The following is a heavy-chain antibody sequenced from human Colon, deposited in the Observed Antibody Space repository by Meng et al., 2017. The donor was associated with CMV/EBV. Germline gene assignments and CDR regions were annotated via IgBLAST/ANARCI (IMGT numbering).Heavy chain of an antibody. V-gene: IGHV3-23*01. CDR1: DFTFRNYA. D-gene: IGHD3-3*01. J-gene: IGHJ6*02. CDR3: ARIFGHAAGHYYHALDV. CDR2: ISDSGDRT. Sequence: GESLKISCAASDFTFRNYAMTWVRWAPGRGLEAVSSISDSGDRTYYEDSVRGRFTISRDNSKDTLYLQMNSLRAEDTAIYYCARIFGHAAGHYYHALDVWGQGTTVTVSS.